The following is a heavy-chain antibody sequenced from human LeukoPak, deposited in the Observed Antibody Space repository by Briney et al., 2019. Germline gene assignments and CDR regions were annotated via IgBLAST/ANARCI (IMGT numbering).Heavy chain of an antibody. CDR1: GFTFSSYG. D-gene: IGHD3-3*01. Sequence: PGRSLRLSCAASGFTFSSYGMHWVRQAPGKGLEWVAVIWYDGSNKYYADSVKGRFTISRDNSKNTLYLQMNSLRAEDTAVYYCARHRDFWSGYNDFDYWGQGTLVTVSS. V-gene: IGHV3-33*01. CDR3: ARHRDFWSGYNDFDY. J-gene: IGHJ4*02. CDR2: IWYDGSNK.